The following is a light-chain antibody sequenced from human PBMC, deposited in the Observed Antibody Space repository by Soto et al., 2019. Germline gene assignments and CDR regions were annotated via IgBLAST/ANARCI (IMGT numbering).Light chain of an antibody. J-gene: IGKJ1*01. CDR2: KAS. CDR3: QQYSYYST. Sequence: DIQMTQSPSTLSASVGDRVTITCRASQSISNWLAWYQQKPGEAPNLLIYKASTLESGVPSRFSGSGYGTEFALTISSLKPEDFATYYCQQYSYYSTCGQGPKVEVK. CDR1: QSISNW. V-gene: IGKV1-5*03.